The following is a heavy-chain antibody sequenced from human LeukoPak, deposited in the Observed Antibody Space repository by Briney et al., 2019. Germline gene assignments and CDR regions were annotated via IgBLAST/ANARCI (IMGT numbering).Heavy chain of an antibody. D-gene: IGHD2-2*01. J-gene: IGHJ4*02. CDR2: INPNSGGT. CDR3: ARARDVVPAAKRLLDY. Sequence: ASVTVSCKASGYTFTGYYMHWVRQAPGQGLEWMGWINPNSGGTNYAQKSQSRVTMTRDTSISTAYMELSRLRSDDTAVYYCARARDVVPAAKRLLDYWGQGTLVTVSS. CDR1: GYTFTGYY. V-gene: IGHV1-2*02.